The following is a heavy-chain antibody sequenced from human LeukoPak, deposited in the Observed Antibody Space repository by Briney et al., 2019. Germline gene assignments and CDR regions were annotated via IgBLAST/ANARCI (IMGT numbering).Heavy chain of an antibody. J-gene: IGHJ4*02. Sequence: GGSLRLSCAASGFTFDDYAMHWVRQAPGKGLEWVSSISGSGTNTYYADSVKGRFTISRDNSRNLLFLQMSSLRAEDTAVYYCVRDFRTQLDGYSPPYHFDYWGQGALVTVSS. CDR2: ISGSGTNT. CDR1: GFTFDDYA. D-gene: IGHD5-24*01. CDR3: VRDFRTQLDGYSPPYHFDY. V-gene: IGHV3-23*01.